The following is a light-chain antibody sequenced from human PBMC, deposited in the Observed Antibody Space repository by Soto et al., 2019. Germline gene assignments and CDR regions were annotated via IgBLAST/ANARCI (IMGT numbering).Light chain of an antibody. CDR2: AAS. CDR3: QQLNSYPVT. V-gene: IGKV1-9*01. J-gene: IGKJ1*01. Sequence: DIQLTQSPSFLSASVGDRVTITCRASQGISSYLAWYQQKPGKAPKLLIYAASTLQSGVPSRLSGSGSGTEFTLTISSLQPEDFATYYCQQLNSYPVTFGQGTKVDIK. CDR1: QGISSY.